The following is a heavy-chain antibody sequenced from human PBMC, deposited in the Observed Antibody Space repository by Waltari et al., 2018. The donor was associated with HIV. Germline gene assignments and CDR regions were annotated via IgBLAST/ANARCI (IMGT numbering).Heavy chain of an antibody. D-gene: IGHD5-18*01. V-gene: IGHV1-46*04. Sequence: QVRLVQSGAEMGKPGASVKISCKQSGYTFTNNYIHWVRQAPGQGLQWVGLINPTSGTTSYAPRLQDRVIVTRDTSTGVVHMDLNSLRSDDTAVYYCARAKDTGLLDLWGQGTLVTVSS. J-gene: IGHJ5*02. CDR2: INPTSGTT. CDR3: ARAKDTGLLDL. CDR1: GYTFTNNY.